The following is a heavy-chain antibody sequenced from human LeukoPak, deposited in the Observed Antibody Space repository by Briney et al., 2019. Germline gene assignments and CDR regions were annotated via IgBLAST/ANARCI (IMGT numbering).Heavy chain of an antibody. V-gene: IGHV3-7*01. Sequence: GGSLRLSCAAYGFTFSSYWMSWVRQAPGKGLEWVANIKQDGSEKYYVDSVKGRFTISRDNAKNSLYLQMNSLRAEDTAVYYCARDSGAHSFDYWGQGTLVTVSS. D-gene: IGHD3-10*01. J-gene: IGHJ4*02. CDR3: ARDSGAHSFDY. CDR2: IKQDGSEK. CDR1: GFTFSSYW.